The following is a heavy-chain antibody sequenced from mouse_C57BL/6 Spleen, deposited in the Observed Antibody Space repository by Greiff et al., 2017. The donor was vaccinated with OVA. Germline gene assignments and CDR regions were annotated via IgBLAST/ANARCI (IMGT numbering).Heavy chain of an antibody. CDR1: GYTFTSYW. CDR2: IHPNSGST. CDR3: ARRGLELRLREARAMDY. Sequence: QVQLQQPGAELVKPGASVKLSCKASGYTFTSYWMHWVKQRPGQGLEWIGMIHPNSGSTNYNEKFKSKATLTVDKSSSTAYMQLSSLTSEDSAVYYCARRGLELRLREARAMDYWGQGTSVTVSS. D-gene: IGHD3-2*02. V-gene: IGHV1-64*01. J-gene: IGHJ4*01.